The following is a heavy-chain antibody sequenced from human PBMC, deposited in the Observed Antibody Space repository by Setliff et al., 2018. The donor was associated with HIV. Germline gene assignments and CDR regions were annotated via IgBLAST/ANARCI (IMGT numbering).Heavy chain of an antibody. Sequence: SETLSLTCAVSGGAIDDINWWNWVRQSPGKGLEWIGEIYHSGTTNYNPSLKSRVTISVDTSKNQFSLNLSSVTAADTAVYYCARLLNYYGNWFDPWGQGTLVTVSS. CDR1: GGAIDDINW. CDR2: IYHSGTT. V-gene: IGHV4-4*02. D-gene: IGHD3-10*01. CDR3: ARLLNYYGNWFDP. J-gene: IGHJ5*02.